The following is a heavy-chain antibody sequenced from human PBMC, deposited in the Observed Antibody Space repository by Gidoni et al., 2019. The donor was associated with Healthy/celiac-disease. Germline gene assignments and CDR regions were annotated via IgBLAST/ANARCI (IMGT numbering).Heavy chain of an antibody. D-gene: IGHD1-26*01. Sequence: QVQLVESGGGVVQPGRSLRLSCAASGFTFSSYGMHWVRQAPGKGLEWVAVRSYDGSNKYYADSVKGRFTISRDNSKNTLYLQMNSLRAEDTAVYYCAKDGPSIVGATGDYWGQGTLVTVSS. CDR3: AKDGPSIVGATGDY. CDR2: RSYDGSNK. CDR1: GFTFSSYG. J-gene: IGHJ4*02. V-gene: IGHV3-30*18.